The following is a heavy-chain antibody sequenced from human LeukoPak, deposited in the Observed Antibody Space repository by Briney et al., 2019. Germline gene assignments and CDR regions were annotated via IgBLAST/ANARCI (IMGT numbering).Heavy chain of an antibody. D-gene: IGHD1-7*01. CDR3: ASERYNWNYAFDY. J-gene: IGHJ4*02. V-gene: IGHV3-21*01. Sequence: GGSLRLSCAASGFTFSSSSMNWVRQAPGKGLEWVSSISSGSSYIYYADPLKGRFTVSRDNAKNSLYLQMNSLRAEDTAVYYYASERYNWNYAFDYWGQGILVTVSS. CDR2: ISSGSSYI. CDR1: GFTFSSSS.